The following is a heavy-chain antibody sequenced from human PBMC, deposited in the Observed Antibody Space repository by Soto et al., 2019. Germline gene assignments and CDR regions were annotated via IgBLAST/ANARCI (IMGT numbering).Heavy chain of an antibody. V-gene: IGHV4-4*09. D-gene: IGHD6-13*01. J-gene: IGHJ4*02. CDR2: IYFSGST. CDR1: GDSMNGYY. Sequence: SETLSLICRVSGDSMNGYYWTWIRQTPGQGLEWLGFIYFSGSTRYNPSLMSRLTISLDKSKRQFSMSLSSVTAADTAVYYCARSVATPGTNIDFWGQGTLVTVSS. CDR3: ARSVATPGTNIDF.